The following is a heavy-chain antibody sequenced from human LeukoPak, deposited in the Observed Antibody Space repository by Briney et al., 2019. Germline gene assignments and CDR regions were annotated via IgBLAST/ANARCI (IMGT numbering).Heavy chain of an antibody. CDR3: ARDRGTYGADPFFDY. Sequence: SETLSLTCTVSGGSVSRGSYYWSWIRQHPGKGLEWIGYIYYSGSTSYNPSLKSRVTISLDTSKNQFSLKLNSVTAADTAVYYCARDRGTYGADPFFDYWGQGTLVTVSS. J-gene: IGHJ4*02. V-gene: IGHV4-31*03. CDR2: IYYSGST. D-gene: IGHD4-17*01. CDR1: GGSVSRGSYY.